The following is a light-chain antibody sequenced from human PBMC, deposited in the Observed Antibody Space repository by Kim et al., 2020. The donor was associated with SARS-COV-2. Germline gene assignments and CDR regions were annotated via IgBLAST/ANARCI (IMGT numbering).Light chain of an antibody. CDR3: HQYGSSPPYT. CDR1: QSVSSNY. V-gene: IGKV3-20*01. CDR2: GAS. J-gene: IGKJ2*01. Sequence: PGERATLSCRASQSVSSNYLAWYQQKPGQAPRLLIYGASSTATGIPDRFSGSGSGTDFTLTISGLEPEDFAVYYCHQYGSSPPYTFGQGTKLDIK.